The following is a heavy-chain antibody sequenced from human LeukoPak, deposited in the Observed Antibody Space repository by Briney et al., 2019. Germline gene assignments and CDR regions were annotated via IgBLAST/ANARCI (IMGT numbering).Heavy chain of an antibody. CDR3: ARDIAVAGSYFDY. V-gene: IGHV3-74*01. Sequence: PGGSLRPSCAAPGFTFSSYWMHWVRQAPGKGLVWVSRINSDGSSTSYADSVKGRFTISRDNAKNTLYLQMNSLRAEDTAVYYCARDIAVAGSYFDYWGQGTLVTVSS. CDR2: INSDGSST. D-gene: IGHD6-19*01. CDR1: GFTFSSYW. J-gene: IGHJ4*02.